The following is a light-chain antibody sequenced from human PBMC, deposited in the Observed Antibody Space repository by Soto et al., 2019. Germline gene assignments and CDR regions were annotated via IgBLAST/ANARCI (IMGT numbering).Light chain of an antibody. V-gene: IGKV1-39*01. CDR1: QTVKTY. Sequence: DVQMTQSPSSLSASVGDSVTITCRSSQTVKTYLNWYQHKPGKAPHLLIYASSRLQTGAASRFSGSGSGTYFSLTISSLQPEDFATYYCQQTSTTPGTFGRGTKVEIK. CDR3: QQTSTTPGT. CDR2: ASS. J-gene: IGKJ1*01.